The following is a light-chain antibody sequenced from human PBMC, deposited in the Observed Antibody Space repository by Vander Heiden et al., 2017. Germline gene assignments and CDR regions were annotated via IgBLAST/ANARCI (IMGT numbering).Light chain of an antibody. Sequence: QSALTQPASVSGSPGQSITISFTGTNRDIGSYNFVSWYQQHPGRAPKLLIYEVTNRPSGVSNRFSGSKSGNTASLTVSGLQAEDEADYYCSSYRDSSTVVFGGGTKLTV. CDR1: NRDIGSYNF. CDR3: SSYRDSSTVV. J-gene: IGLJ2*01. V-gene: IGLV2-14*03. CDR2: EVT.